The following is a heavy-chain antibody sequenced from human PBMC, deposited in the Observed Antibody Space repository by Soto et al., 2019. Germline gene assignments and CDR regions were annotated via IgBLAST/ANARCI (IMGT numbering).Heavy chain of an antibody. CDR2: IIPLFGTA. Sequence: EASVKVSCKASGGTFSSYAISWVRQAPGQGLEWMGGIIPLFGTANYAQKFQGRVTITADESTSTAYMDLSSLRSEDTAVYYCASPGRDAFDIWGQGTMVTVSS. CDR1: GGTFSSYA. CDR3: ASPGRDAFDI. V-gene: IGHV1-69*13. J-gene: IGHJ3*02.